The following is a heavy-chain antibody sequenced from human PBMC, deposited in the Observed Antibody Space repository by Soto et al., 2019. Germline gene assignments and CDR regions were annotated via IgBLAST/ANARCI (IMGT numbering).Heavy chain of an antibody. CDR2: ITNSGETT. V-gene: IGHV3-23*01. J-gene: IGHJ4*02. CDR1: GFSFTTTS. Sequence: VQLLESGGGSLQPGGSLRVSCTASGFSFTTTSMTWVRQAPGKGLEWVSTITNSGETTYYADSVKGRFAISRDNSKNTLYLQMNSLKAEDTALYYCANLYLDYWGQGALVTVSS. CDR3: ANLYLDY.